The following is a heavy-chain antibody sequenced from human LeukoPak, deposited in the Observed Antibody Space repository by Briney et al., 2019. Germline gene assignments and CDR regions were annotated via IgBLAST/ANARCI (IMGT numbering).Heavy chain of an antibody. CDR1: GFNFRDHW. Sequence: GGSLRLSCAASGFNFRDHWMDWVRQAPGKGLEWVGHIKTDGSETYYLDSLKGRISTSRDNTNNALYLQMNSLRVEDTALYYCVKNDGWFHLAQWGQGTLVTVSS. V-gene: IGHV3-7*03. J-gene: IGHJ4*02. CDR2: IKTDGSET. D-gene: IGHD6-19*01. CDR3: VKNDGWFHLAQ.